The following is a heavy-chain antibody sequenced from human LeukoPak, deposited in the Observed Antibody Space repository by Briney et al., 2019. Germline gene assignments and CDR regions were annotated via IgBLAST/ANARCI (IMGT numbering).Heavy chain of an antibody. V-gene: IGHV3-9*03. J-gene: IGHJ6*03. CDR2: ISWNSGSI. CDR3: AKGGDSDYYYYMDV. CDR1: GFTFDDYA. Sequence: GRSLRLSCAASGFTFDDYAMHWVRQAPGKGLEWVSGISWNSGSIGSADSVKGRFTISRDNAKNSLYLQMNSLRAEDMALYYCAKGGDSDYYYYMDVWGKGTTVTVSS. D-gene: IGHD3-10*01.